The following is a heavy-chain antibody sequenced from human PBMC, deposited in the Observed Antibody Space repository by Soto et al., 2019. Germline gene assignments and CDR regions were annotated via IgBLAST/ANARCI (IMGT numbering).Heavy chain of an antibody. Sequence: PSETLSLTCTVSGGSISSYYWSWIRQPPGKGLEWIGYIYYSGSTYYNPSLKSRVTISVDTSKNQFSLKLSSVTAADTAVYYCAREAYSSGWYYFDYWGQGTLVTVSS. V-gene: IGHV4-59*12. D-gene: IGHD6-19*01. CDR2: IYYSGST. CDR1: GGSISSYY. J-gene: IGHJ4*02. CDR3: AREAYSSGWYYFDY.